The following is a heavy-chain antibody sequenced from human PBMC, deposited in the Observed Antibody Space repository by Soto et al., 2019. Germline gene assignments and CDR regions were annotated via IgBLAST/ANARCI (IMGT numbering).Heavy chain of an antibody. V-gene: IGHV1-69*06. Sequence: QVQLVQSGAEVRKPGSSVRVSCKASGGSFNRHTISWVRQAPGQGLEWMGGIIPIFGTANHAQKFQGRVTITADKSTSTAYMELSSLRSEDTAVYYCAGGRYYDSSGNDWGQGTLVTVSS. D-gene: IGHD3-22*01. CDR3: AGGRYYDSSGND. J-gene: IGHJ4*02. CDR2: IIPIFGTA. CDR1: GGSFNRHT.